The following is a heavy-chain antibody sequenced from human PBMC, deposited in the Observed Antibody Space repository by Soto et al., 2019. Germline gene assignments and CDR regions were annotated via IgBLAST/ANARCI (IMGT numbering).Heavy chain of an antibody. D-gene: IGHD3-10*01. CDR2: INIDGSTT. CDR1: GFTFSSYW. CDR3: ARGGRGSDY. J-gene: IGHJ4*02. V-gene: IGHV3-74*01. Sequence: EVQLVESGGGLVQPGGSLRLSCAASGFTFSSYWMHWVRQAPGKGLVWVSHINIDGSTTNYAGSVKGRFTISRDNAKHTLYLQMNSLRDADTAVYYCARGGRGSDYWSPGPLVTVSS.